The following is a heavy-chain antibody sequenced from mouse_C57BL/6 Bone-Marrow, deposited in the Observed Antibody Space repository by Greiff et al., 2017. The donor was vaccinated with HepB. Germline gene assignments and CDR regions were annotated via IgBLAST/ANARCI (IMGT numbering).Heavy chain of an antibody. CDR3: AEGNYYGSSYEAMDY. Sequence: VQLQQSGPELVKPGASVKMSCKASGYTFTDYNMHWVKQSHGKSLEWIGYINPNNGGTSYNQKFKGKATLTVNKSSSTAYMELRSLTSEDSAVYYCAEGNYYGSSYEAMDYWGQGTSVTVSS. J-gene: IGHJ4*01. CDR1: GYTFTDYN. CDR2: INPNNGGT. D-gene: IGHD1-1*01. V-gene: IGHV1-22*01.